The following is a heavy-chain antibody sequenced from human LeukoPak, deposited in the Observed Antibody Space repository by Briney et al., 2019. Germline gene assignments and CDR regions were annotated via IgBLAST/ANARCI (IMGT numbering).Heavy chain of an antibody. D-gene: IGHD3-22*01. V-gene: IGHV3-72*01. CDR1: GFTSSDHY. CDR2: TRNKANSYTT. Sequence: PGGSLRLSCAASGFTSSDHYMDWVRQAPGKGLEWVGRTRNKANSYTTEYAASVKGRFTISRDDSKNSLYLQMNSLKTKDTAVYYCARVFYDSSGYHPDYWGQGTLVTVSS. J-gene: IGHJ4*02. CDR3: ARVFYDSSGYHPDY.